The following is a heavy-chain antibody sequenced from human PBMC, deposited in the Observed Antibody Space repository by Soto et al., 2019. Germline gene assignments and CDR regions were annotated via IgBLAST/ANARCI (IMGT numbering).Heavy chain of an antibody. J-gene: IGHJ4*02. Sequence: ASVKVSCKASGYTFTSYDINWVRQATGQGFEWMGWMNPNSGNTGYAQKFQGRVTMTRNTSISTAYMELSSLRSEDTAVYHCARDDYYDRSGYLLPCGYWGQGTLVTVS. CDR1: GYTFTSYD. V-gene: IGHV1-8*01. D-gene: IGHD3-22*01. CDR2: MNPNSGNT. CDR3: ARDDYYDRSGYLLPCGY.